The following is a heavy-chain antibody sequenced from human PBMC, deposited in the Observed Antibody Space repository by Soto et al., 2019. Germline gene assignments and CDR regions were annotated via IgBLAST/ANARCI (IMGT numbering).Heavy chain of an antibody. J-gene: IGHJ4*02. CDR3: ARGACGPEVPGAY. V-gene: IGHV1-3*01. CDR1: GYTFTSYA. CDR2: INAGNGNT. Sequence: QVQLVQSGAEVKKPGASVKVSCKASGYTFTSYAMHWVRQAPGQRLEWMGWINAGNGNTKYSQKFQGRVTITRDTSASTAYMELSSLRSEDTAVYYCARGACGPEVPGAYGGQGTRVPVSS. D-gene: IGHD2-21*01.